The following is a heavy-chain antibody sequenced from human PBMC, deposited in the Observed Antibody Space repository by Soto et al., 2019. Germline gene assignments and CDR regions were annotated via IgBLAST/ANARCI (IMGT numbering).Heavy chain of an antibody. CDR3: ARDNGNTADY. J-gene: IGHJ4*02. CDR1: GFTFSSYG. D-gene: IGHD1-20*01. Sequence: QVQLVESGGGVVQPGRSLRVSCAASGFTFSSYGMHWVRQAPGKGLEWVAVIWYDGSNKYYADSVKGRFTISRDNSKNTLYLQMNSLRAEDTAVYYCARDNGNTADYWGQGTLVTVSS. V-gene: IGHV3-33*01. CDR2: IWYDGSNK.